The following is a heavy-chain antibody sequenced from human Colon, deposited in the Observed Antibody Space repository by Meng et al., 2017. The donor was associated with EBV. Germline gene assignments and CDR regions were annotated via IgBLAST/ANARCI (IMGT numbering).Heavy chain of an antibody. CDR3: ARERGGVTRDFDS. CDR1: CDYITTNGYY. J-gene: IGHJ4*02. V-gene: IGHV4-39*07. Sequence: QRQSHESGPGLLKPSETLSLTCSVSCDYITTNGYYWGWIRQAPGKGLEWIGSIFYSGNTYFNPSLKTRVTISVDTSKNQFSLKLSSVTAADTAIYYCARERGGVTRDFDSWGQGALVTVSS. CDR2: IFYSGNT. D-gene: IGHD3-16*01.